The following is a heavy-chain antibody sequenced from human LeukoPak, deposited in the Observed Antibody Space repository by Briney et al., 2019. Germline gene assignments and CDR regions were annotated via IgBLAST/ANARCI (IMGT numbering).Heavy chain of an antibody. V-gene: IGHV1-46*01. CDR1: GYTFTSYY. CDR3: ATSSIVGATPFVC. CDR2: INPSGGST. J-gene: IGHJ4*02. Sequence: ASVKVSCKASGYTFTSYYMHWVRQAPGQGLEWMGIINPSGGSTSYAQKFQGRVTMTRDTSTSTVYMELSSLRSEDTAVYYCATSSIVGATPFVCWGQGTLVTVSS. D-gene: IGHD1-26*01.